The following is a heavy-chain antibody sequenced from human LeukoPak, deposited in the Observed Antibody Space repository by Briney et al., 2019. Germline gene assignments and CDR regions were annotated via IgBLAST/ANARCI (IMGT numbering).Heavy chain of an antibody. V-gene: IGHV4-59*01. D-gene: IGHD1-26*01. CDR2: NSYSGNT. Sequence: PETLSLTCTVSGGSISSYYWSWIRQPPGKGLEWIGYNSYSGNTNYNPSLKSRVTISVDTSKNHFSLNLSSVTAADTAVYYCAQVGSGSFAYCGQGTLVTVSS. J-gene: IGHJ4*02. CDR3: AQVGSGSFAY. CDR1: GGSISSYY.